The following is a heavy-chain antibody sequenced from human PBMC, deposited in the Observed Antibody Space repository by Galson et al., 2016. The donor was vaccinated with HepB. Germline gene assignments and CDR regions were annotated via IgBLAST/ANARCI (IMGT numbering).Heavy chain of an antibody. CDR1: AFIVSNDY. CDR2: SYADGRT. CDR3: ARDPGFRNGMNV. J-gene: IGHJ6*02. Sequence: SLRLSCAASAFIVSNDYMNWVRQAPGKGLEWLSVSYADGRTYYAESVKCRFTISSDNSTNTLFLQMDNLSAKDTAVYYCARDPGFRNGMNVCGQGTTVTASS. V-gene: IGHV3-53*01.